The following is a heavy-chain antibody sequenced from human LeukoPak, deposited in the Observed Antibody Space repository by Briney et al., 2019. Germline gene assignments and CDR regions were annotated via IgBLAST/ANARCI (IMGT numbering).Heavy chain of an antibody. Sequence: SETLTLTCTVSAGSISSSSYYWGWIRQPPGKGLEWIGSIYYSGSTYYNPSLKSRVTISVDTSKNQFSLKLSSVTAADTAVYYCARLVVQPNYYGSGSYDYWGQGTLVTVSS. V-gene: IGHV4-39*07. CDR3: ARLVVQPNYYGSGSYDY. D-gene: IGHD3-10*01. CDR2: IYYSGST. J-gene: IGHJ4*02. CDR1: AGSISSSSYY.